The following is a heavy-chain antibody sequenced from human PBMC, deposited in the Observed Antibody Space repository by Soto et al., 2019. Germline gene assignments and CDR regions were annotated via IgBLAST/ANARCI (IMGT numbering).Heavy chain of an antibody. CDR2: INHSGST. V-gene: IGHV4-34*01. CDR1: GGSCSGYY. J-gene: IGHJ4*02. CDR3: ARCGYFDSGRGRPPSYFDY. D-gene: IGHD3-9*01. Sequence: SETLCLTWAVYGGSCSGYYWSWIRQPPGKGLEWIGEINHSGSTNYNPSLKSRVTISVDTPKNQFSLKLSSVTAADTAVYYCARCGYFDSGRGRPPSYFDYWGQGTLVTVSS.